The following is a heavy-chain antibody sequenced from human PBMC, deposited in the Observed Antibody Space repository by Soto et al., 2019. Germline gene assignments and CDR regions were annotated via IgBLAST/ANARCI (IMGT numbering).Heavy chain of an antibody. D-gene: IGHD2-2*01. CDR3: AGERDCSMTSCYVRFGMDV. Sequence: ASVKVSCKASGYTFTSYGISWVRQAPGQGLEWMGWISAYNGNTNYAQKLQGRVTMTTDTSTSTAYMELRSLRSDGTAVYYCAGERDCSMTSCYVRFGMDVWGQGTTVTV. V-gene: IGHV1-18*04. CDR2: ISAYNGNT. J-gene: IGHJ6*02. CDR1: GYTFTSYG.